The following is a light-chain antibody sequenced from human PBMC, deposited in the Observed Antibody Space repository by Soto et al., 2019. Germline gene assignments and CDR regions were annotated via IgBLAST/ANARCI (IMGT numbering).Light chain of an antibody. Sequence: QSALTQPASVSGSPGQSIIISCTGTSSDVGSYNLVSWYQQHPGKAPKLMIYEGSKRPSGVSNRFSGSKSGNTASLTISGLQAEDDADYYCCSYAGSSTFVVFGGGTKLTVL. J-gene: IGLJ2*01. CDR2: EGS. V-gene: IGLV2-23*01. CDR1: SSDVGSYNL. CDR3: CSYAGSSTFVV.